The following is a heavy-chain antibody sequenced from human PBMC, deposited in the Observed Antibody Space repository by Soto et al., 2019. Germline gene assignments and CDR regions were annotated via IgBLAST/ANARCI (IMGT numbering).Heavy chain of an antibody. V-gene: IGHV3-23*01. CDR2: ISHDGGST. CDR1: RFTFSSYA. J-gene: IGHJ4*02. CDR3: ANDCGGPEVLFDY. D-gene: IGHD1-26*01. Sequence: EVQLLESGGGLVQPGGSLRLSCAASRFTFSSYAMSWVRQAPGKGLEWVSTISHDGGSTYHADSVKGRFSICRDNSKHTHYLHMNSPTAQERARYYCANDCGGPEVLFDYSGQGTPVTVFS.